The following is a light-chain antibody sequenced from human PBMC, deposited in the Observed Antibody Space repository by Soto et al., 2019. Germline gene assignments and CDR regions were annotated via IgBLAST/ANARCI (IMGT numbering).Light chain of an antibody. CDR3: QSYDSSLRGWV. Sequence: QSALTQPPSVSGAPGQRVTISCTGSSSNIGAGYDVHWYQQLPGTAPKLLIYGNNNRPSGVPDRLSGSKSGASASLAITGLQAEDEADYYCQSYDSSLRGWVFGGGTKVTVL. CDR2: GNN. J-gene: IGLJ3*02. CDR1: SSNIGAGYD. V-gene: IGLV1-40*01.